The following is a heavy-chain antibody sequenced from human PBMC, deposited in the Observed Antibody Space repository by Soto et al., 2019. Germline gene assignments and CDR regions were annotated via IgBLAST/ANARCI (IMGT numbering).Heavy chain of an antibody. Sequence: GASVKVSCKASGGTFSSYAISWVRQAPGQGLEWMGGIIPIFGTANYAQKFQGRVTITADESTSTAYMELSSLRSEDTAVYYCATYRVRGVMYDYWGRGTLATVSS. CDR3: ATYRVRGVMYDY. CDR2: IIPIFGTA. V-gene: IGHV1-69*13. D-gene: IGHD3-10*01. CDR1: GGTFSSYA. J-gene: IGHJ4*02.